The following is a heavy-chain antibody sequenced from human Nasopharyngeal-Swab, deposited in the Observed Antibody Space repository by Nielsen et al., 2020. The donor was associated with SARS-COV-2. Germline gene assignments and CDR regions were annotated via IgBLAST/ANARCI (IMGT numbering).Heavy chain of an antibody. CDR2: IKQDGSEK. V-gene: IGHV3-7*01. Sequence: GGSLRLSCAASGFTFSSYSMNWVRQAPGKGLEWVANIKQDGSEKYYVDSVKGRFTISRDNAKNSLYLQMNSLRAEDTAVYYCASLTYYYDSSGLDYWGQGTLVTVSS. D-gene: IGHD3-22*01. J-gene: IGHJ4*02. CDR3: ASLTYYYDSSGLDY. CDR1: GFTFSSYS.